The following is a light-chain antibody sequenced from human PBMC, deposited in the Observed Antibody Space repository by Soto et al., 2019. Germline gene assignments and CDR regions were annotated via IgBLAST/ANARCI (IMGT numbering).Light chain of an antibody. CDR3: QQLKSYPLS. Sequence: DIQLTQSPSFLSASVGDRVTITCRTSQDISSYLAWYQQKPGKAPQLLISAASTLQSGVPSRFSGSGSGTKFNLTISSLQPEDCATYYCQQLKSYPLSFGGGTKVEI. J-gene: IGKJ4*01. CDR2: AAS. CDR1: QDISSY. V-gene: IGKV1-9*01.